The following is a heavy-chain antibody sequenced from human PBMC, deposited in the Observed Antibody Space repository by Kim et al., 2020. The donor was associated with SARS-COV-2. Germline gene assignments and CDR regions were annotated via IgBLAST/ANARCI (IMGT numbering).Heavy chain of an antibody. CDR3: ARENRWGSGAFDI. V-gene: IGHV1-18*01. Sequence: SAQKPQGRVTMTTDTSTSTAYMELRSLRSDDTAVYYCARENRWGSGAFDIWGQGTMVTVSS. J-gene: IGHJ3*02. D-gene: IGHD3-10*01.